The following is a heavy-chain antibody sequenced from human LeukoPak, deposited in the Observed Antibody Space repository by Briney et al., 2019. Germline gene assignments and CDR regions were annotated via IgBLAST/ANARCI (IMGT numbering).Heavy chain of an antibody. Sequence: GGSLRLSCAASGFTFSGYEMNWVRQAPGKGLEWVSYISSSGSTIYYADSVKGRFTISRDNAKNSLYLQMNSLRAEDTAVYYCARVWMATIRYYYYGMDVWGQGTTVTVSS. CDR1: GFTFSGYE. J-gene: IGHJ6*02. CDR2: ISSSGSTI. V-gene: IGHV3-48*03. CDR3: ARVWMATIRYYYYGMDV. D-gene: IGHD5-24*01.